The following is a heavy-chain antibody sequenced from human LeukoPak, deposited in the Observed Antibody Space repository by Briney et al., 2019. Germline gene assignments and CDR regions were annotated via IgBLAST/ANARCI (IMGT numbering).Heavy chain of an antibody. D-gene: IGHD6-19*01. Sequence: GRSLRLSCAASGFTFSSYGMHWVRQAPGKGLEWVAVISYDGSNKYYVDSVKGRFTISRDNSKNTLYLRMNSLRAEDTAVYYCAKEHGSGWYPFDYWGQGTLVTVSS. CDR1: GFTFSSYG. V-gene: IGHV3-30*18. J-gene: IGHJ4*02. CDR2: ISYDGSNK. CDR3: AKEHGSGWYPFDY.